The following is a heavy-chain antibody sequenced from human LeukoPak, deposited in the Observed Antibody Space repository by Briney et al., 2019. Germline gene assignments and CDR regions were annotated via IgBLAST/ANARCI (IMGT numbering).Heavy chain of an antibody. D-gene: IGHD5-12*01. CDR1: GYTFTTYG. CDR3: AREGRQASGYDWMGGEFDY. V-gene: IGHV1-18*01. CDR2: ISAYNGNT. J-gene: IGHJ4*02. Sequence: GASVKVSCKASGYTFTTYGITWVRQAPGQGLEWMGWISAYNGNTKYAQKFQGRVSMTADTSTSTAYMELRSLRSDDKAVYYCAREGRQASGYDWMGGEFDYWGQGTLVTVSS.